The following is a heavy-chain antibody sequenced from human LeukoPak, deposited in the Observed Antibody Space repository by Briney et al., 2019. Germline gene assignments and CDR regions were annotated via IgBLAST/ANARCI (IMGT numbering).Heavy chain of an antibody. V-gene: IGHV4-59*01. J-gene: IGHJ4*02. CDR3: ARGGHCSGGSCYGGFDY. CDR2: IYYSGST. Sequence: PSETLSLACTVSGGSISSYYWNWIRQPPGKGLEWIGYIYYSGSTNYNPSLKSRVTISVDTSKNQFSLKLSSVTAADTAVYYCARGGHCSGGSCYGGFDYWGQGTLVTVSS. D-gene: IGHD2-15*01. CDR1: GGSISSYY.